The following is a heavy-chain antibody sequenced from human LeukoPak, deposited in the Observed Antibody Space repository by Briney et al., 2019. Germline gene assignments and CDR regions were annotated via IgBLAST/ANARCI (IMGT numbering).Heavy chain of an antibody. V-gene: IGHV3-9*01. CDR3: ARDSYNWNPAGRFDS. Sequence: GRSLRLSCAASGFTFDDYAMHWVRQAPGKGLEWVSGISWNSGSIGYADSVKGRFTISRDNAKNSLYLQMNSLRAEDTAVYYCARDSYNWNPAGRFDSWGQGTLVTVSS. CDR1: GFTFDDYA. D-gene: IGHD1-20*01. CDR2: ISWNSGSI. J-gene: IGHJ5*01.